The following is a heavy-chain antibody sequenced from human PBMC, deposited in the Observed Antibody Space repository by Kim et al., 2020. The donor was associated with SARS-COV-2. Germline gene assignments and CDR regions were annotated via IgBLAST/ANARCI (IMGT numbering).Heavy chain of an antibody. Sequence: GGSLRLSCAASGFTFSSYAMSWVRQAPGKGPEWVSLVSGSGGSTYHADSVKGRFAISRDNSKKTLYLQMNSLRAEDTALYYCAKGESNNCAFFDYLGQGT. CDR3: AKGESNNCAFFDY. CDR1: GFTFSSYA. J-gene: IGHJ4*02. V-gene: IGHV3-23*01. CDR2: VSGSGGST. D-gene: IGHD1-1*01.